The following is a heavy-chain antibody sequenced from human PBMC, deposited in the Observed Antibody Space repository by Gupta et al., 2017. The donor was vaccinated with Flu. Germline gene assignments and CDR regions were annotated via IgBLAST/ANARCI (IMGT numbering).Heavy chain of an antibody. CDR3: AIVVVPAAINHYYYGMDV. CDR2: ISGSGGST. CDR1: GFIFSSYA. D-gene: IGHD2-2*02. V-gene: IGHV3-23*01. Sequence: EVQLLESGGGLVQPGGSMRLPCAASGFIFSSYAMSWVRHAPGKGLEWVSAISGSGGSTYYADSVKGRFTISRDNSKNTLYLQMNSLRAEDTAVYYCAIVVVPAAINHYYYGMDVWGQGTTVTVSS. J-gene: IGHJ6*02.